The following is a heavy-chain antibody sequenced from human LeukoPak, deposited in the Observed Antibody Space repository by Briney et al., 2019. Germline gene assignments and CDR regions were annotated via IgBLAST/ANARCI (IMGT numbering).Heavy chain of an antibody. Sequence: SVKVSCKASGGTFSSYAISWVRPAPGQGLEWMGRIIPILGIANYAQKFQGRVTITADKSTSTAYMELSSLRSEDTAVYYCATNPTYCGGDCYEFLDYWGQGTLVTVSS. CDR3: ATNPTYCGGDCYEFLDY. CDR1: GGTFSSYA. D-gene: IGHD2-21*02. CDR2: IIPILGIA. J-gene: IGHJ4*02. V-gene: IGHV1-69*04.